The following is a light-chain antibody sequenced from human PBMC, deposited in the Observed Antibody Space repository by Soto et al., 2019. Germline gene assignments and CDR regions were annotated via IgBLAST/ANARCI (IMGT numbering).Light chain of an antibody. V-gene: IGLV2-23*02. CDR1: SSDVGYYNL. J-gene: IGLJ1*01. Sequence: QSVLTQPASVSGSPGQSITISCTGTSSDVGYYNLVSWYQQHPGKAPKLMIYEVSKRPSGFSNRFSGSKSGNTASLTISGLQAEDEADYYCCSYAGSSTHYVFGTGTKVTV. CDR3: CSYAGSSTHYV. CDR2: EVS.